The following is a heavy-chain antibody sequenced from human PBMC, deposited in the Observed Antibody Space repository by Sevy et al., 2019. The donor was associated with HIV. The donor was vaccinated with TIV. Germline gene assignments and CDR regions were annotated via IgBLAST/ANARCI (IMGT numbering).Heavy chain of an antibody. J-gene: IGHJ4*02. D-gene: IGHD3-10*02. CDR2: IWNDGSNK. CDR1: GFTFSHYG. Sequence: GESLKISCAASGFTFSHYGMQWVRQAPGKGLEWVALIWNDGSNKHYADSVKGRFTTSRDNSSNTLFLQMNSLRAEDTAVYYCARDVRGEGIRPGDLDYWGQGTLVTVSS. V-gene: IGHV3-33*01. CDR3: ARDVRGEGIRPGDLDY.